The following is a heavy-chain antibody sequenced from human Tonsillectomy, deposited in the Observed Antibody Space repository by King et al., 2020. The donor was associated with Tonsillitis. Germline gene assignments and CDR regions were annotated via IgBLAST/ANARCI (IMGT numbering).Heavy chain of an antibody. Sequence: EVQLVESGGDLVKPGGSLRLSCAASGFTFSTYTMNWVRQAPGKGLEWVSSINGRSNYIYYADSVKGRFTISRDNAKNSLFLQMTSLRAEDTAVYYCAREDGIVGATSRIDYWGQGTLVTVSS. J-gene: IGHJ4*02. CDR2: INGRSNYI. V-gene: IGHV3-21*01. D-gene: IGHD1-26*01. CDR3: AREDGIVGATSRIDY. CDR1: GFTFSTYT.